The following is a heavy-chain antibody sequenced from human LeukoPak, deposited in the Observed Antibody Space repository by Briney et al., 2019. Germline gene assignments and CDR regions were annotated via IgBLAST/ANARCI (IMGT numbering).Heavy chain of an antibody. J-gene: IGHJ4*02. D-gene: IGHD1-26*01. CDR2: IYTSGST. CDR1: GGSISRYY. V-gene: IGHV4-4*07. Sequence: SETLSLTCTGSGGSISRYYWSWIRQPAGKGLEWIGRIYTSGSTNYNASLKSRVSMSVDTSKKQFSLKLSSVTAADTAVFYCARENSGSYREFDYWGQGTLVTVSS. CDR3: ARENSGSYREFDY.